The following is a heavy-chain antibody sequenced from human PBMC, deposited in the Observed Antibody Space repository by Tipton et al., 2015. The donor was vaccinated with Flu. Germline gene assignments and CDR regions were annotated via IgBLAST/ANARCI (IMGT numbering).Heavy chain of an antibody. J-gene: IGHJ4*02. D-gene: IGHD6-19*01. CDR2: ISTSGST. CDR1: GGSISSGTYY. CDR3: ARDLGGGSGWYRYFDS. Sequence: TLSLTCSVSGGSISSGTYYWSWIRQPAGKGLEWIGRISTSGSTNYNPSLQSRVTISVDWSKNQFSLNLTSVTAADTAVFYCARDLGGGSGWYRYFDSWGQGTLVTVSS. V-gene: IGHV4-61*02.